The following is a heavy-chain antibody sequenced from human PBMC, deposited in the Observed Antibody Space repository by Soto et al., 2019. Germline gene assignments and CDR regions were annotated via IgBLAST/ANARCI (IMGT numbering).Heavy chain of an antibody. D-gene: IGHD4-17*01. CDR2: IYYSGST. J-gene: IGHJ4*02. Sequence: SETLSLTCTVSGGSISSGGYYWSWIRQHPGKGLEWIGYIYYSGSTYYNPSLKSRVTISVDTSKNQFSLKLSSVTAADTAVYYCARGGYGDYAPFDYWGQGTLVTVSS. CDR3: ARGGYGDYAPFDY. CDR1: GGSISSGGYY. V-gene: IGHV4-31*03.